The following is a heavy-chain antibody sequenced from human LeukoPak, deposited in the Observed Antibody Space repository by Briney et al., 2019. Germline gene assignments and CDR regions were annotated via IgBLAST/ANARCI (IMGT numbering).Heavy chain of an antibody. J-gene: IGHJ4*02. CDR1: VFPFSSYS. CDR2: ISGSSTYI. CDR3: ARDRYSSSLSNFDY. V-gene: IGHV3-21*01. D-gene: IGHD6-13*01. Sequence: GGSLGISCAVSVFPFSSYSMNGVRQAPGKGLEWVSSISGSSTYIYYADSVKGRFTISRDNAKNSLYLQMNSLRAEDTDVYYCARDRYSSSLSNFDYWGKGSLLSVPS.